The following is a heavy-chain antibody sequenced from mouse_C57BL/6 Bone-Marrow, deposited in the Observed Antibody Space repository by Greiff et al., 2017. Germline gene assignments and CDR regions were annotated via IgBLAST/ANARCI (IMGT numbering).Heavy chain of an antibody. CDR1: GYAFTNYL. Sequence: QVQLQQSGAELVRPGTSVKVSCKASGYAFTNYLIEWVKQRPGQGLEWIGVINPGSGGTNYNEKFKGKATLTADKSSSTAYMQLSSLTSEDSAVYYCARLTTVVATIYFEYWGKGTTLSVAS. D-gene: IGHD1-1*01. CDR3: ARLTTVVATIYFEY. V-gene: IGHV1-54*01. J-gene: IGHJ2*01. CDR2: INPGSGGT.